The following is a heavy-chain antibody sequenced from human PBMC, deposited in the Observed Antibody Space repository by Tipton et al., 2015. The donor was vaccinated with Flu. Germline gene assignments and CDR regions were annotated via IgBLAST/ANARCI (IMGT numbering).Heavy chain of an antibody. J-gene: IGHJ5*02. CDR2: IYTRGST. CDR3: ATLQAPPGPPS. CDR1: GGSISSGNYY. D-gene: IGHD6-13*01. Sequence: TLSLTCTVSGGSISSGNYYWTWIRQPAGKGLEWIGRIYTRGSTNYNPSLKSRVTMSVDTSKNQFSLKLSSVTAADTAVYYCATLQAPPGPPSWGQGTLVTVSS. V-gene: IGHV4-61*02.